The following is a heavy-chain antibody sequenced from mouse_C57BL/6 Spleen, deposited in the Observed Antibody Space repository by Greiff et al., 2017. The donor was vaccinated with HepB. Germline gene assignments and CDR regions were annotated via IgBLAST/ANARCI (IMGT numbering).Heavy chain of an antibody. CDR3: TTGPAQADWFAY. CDR1: GFNIKDDY. CDR2: IDPENGDT. J-gene: IGHJ3*01. D-gene: IGHD3-2*02. V-gene: IGHV14-4*01. Sequence: VQLKQSGAELVRPGASVKLSCTASGFNIKDDYMHWVKQRPEQGLEWIGWIDPENGDTEYAPKFQGKATITADTSSNTAYLQLSSLTSEDTAVYYCTTGPAQADWFAYWGQGTLVTVSA.